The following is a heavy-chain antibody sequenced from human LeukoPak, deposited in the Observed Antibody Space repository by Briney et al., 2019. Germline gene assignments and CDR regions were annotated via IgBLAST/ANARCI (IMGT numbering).Heavy chain of an antibody. V-gene: IGHV4-34*01. D-gene: IGHD6-19*01. CDR1: GGSFSGYY. Sequence: SETLSLTCAVYGGSFSGYYWSWIRQPPGKGLEWIGEINHSGSTNYNPSLKSRVTISVETSKNQFSLKLSSVTAADTAVYYCASRYSSGWRTIDYWGQGTLVTVSS. J-gene: IGHJ4*02. CDR2: INHSGST. CDR3: ASRYSSGWRTIDY.